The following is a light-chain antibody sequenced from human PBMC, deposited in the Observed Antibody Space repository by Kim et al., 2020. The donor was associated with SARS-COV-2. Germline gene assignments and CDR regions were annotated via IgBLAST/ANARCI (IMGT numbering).Light chain of an antibody. CDR3: QQYDTSWP. CDR2: DAS. Sequence: DIQMTQSPSTLSASVGDRVTITCRASQSIGTWLAWYQQKPGKAPKFLIYDASTLESGVPSTFSGSGSGTEFTLTISSLRPDDFATYYCQQYDTSWPFGQGTKVDIK. CDR1: QSIGTW. V-gene: IGKV1-5*01. J-gene: IGKJ1*01.